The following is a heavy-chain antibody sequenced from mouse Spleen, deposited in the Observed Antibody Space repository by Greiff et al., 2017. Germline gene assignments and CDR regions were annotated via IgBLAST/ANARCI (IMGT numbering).Heavy chain of an antibody. CDR3: ARLCDGYFDY. D-gene: IGHD2-3*01. Sequence: EVKVEESGGGLVKPGGSLKLSCAASGFTFSDYGMHWVRQAPEKGLEWVAYISSGSSTIYYADTVKGRFTISRDNAKNTLFLQMTSLRSEDTAMYYCARLCDGYFDYWGQGTTLTVSS. CDR1: GFTFSDYG. J-gene: IGHJ2*01. CDR2: ISSGSSTI. V-gene: IGHV5-17*01.